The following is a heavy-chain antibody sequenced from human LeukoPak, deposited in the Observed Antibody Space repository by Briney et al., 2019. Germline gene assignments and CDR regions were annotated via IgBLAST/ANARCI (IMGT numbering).Heavy chain of an antibody. J-gene: IGHJ4*02. Sequence: GESLKISCKGSGYSFTSYWIGWVRQMPGKGLEWMGIIYPGDSDTRYSPSFQGQVTISADKSINTAYLQWSSLKASDTAIYYCARPPNWDYGGVPTTSDCWGQGTLVTVSS. D-gene: IGHD4/OR15-4a*01. CDR3: ARPPNWDYGGVPTTSDC. CDR2: IYPGDSDT. V-gene: IGHV5-51*01. CDR1: GYSFTSYW.